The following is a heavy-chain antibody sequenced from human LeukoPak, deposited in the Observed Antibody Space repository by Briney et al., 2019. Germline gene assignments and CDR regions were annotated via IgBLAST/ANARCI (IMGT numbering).Heavy chain of an antibody. J-gene: IGHJ6*03. CDR2: IYTSGST. D-gene: IGHD3-16*01. Sequence: PSETLSLTCTVSGGSISSGSYYWSWIRQPAGKGLEWIGRIYTSGSTNYNPSLKSRVTISVDTSKNQFSLKLSSVTAADTAVYYCARPISPGGIYYMDVWGKGTTVTVSS. V-gene: IGHV4-61*02. CDR3: ARPISPGGIYYMDV. CDR1: GGSISSGSYY.